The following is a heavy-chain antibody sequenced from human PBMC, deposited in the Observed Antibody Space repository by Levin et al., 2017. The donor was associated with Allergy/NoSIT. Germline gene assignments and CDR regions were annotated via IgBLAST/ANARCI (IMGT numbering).Heavy chain of an antibody. V-gene: IGHV3-7*01. D-gene: IGHD5-24*01. CDR1: GFTFSNYW. CDR3: ARQMGISFEY. CDR2: IKQDGSQK. Sequence: GESLKISCAASGFTFSNYWISWVRRAPGKGLEWVANIKQDGSQKYYLDSVRGRFTISRDNAENSLYLQMNSLRVEDTTVYYYARQMGISFEYWGQGSLVTVCS. J-gene: IGHJ4*02.